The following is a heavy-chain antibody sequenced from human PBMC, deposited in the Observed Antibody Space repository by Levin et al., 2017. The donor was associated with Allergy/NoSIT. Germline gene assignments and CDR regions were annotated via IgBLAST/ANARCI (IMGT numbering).Heavy chain of an antibody. Sequence: GGSLRLSCAASGFTFSSYAMSWVRQAPGKGLEWVSAISGSGGSTYYADSVKGRFTISRDNSKNTLYLQMNSLRAEDTAVYYCAKAGIVATTDAYYYYGMDVWGQGTTVTVSS. CDR1: GFTFSSYA. V-gene: IGHV3-23*01. D-gene: IGHD5-12*01. J-gene: IGHJ6*02. CDR3: AKAGIVATTDAYYYYGMDV. CDR2: ISGSGGST.